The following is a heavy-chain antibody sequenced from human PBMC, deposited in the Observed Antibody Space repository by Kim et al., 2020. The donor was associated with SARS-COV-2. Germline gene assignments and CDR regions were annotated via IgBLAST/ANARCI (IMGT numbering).Heavy chain of an antibody. J-gene: IGHJ4*02. Sequence: KYYVDSVKGRFTMSRENAKDSLYLQMSSPGTEDTAIYYCAAPDTAHVPGGIWGQGTLVSVSS. CDR2: K. D-gene: IGHD3-10*02. CDR3: AAPDTAHVPGGI. V-gene: IGHV3-7*01.